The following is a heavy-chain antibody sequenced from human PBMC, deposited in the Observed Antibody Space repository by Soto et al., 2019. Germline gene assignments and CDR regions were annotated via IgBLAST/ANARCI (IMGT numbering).Heavy chain of an antibody. D-gene: IGHD5-12*01. Sequence: QVQAVQSGAEVKKPGSSVKVSCKASGGTFSSYVISWVRQAPGQGLEWMGRIIPIFGTADYAQKFQGRVTITADESTSTAYMELSSLRSEDTAVYYWASESGRNRGMDVWGQGTTITVSS. CDR2: IIPIFGTA. V-gene: IGHV1-69*18. CDR3: ASESGRNRGMDV. J-gene: IGHJ6*02. CDR1: GGTFSSYV.